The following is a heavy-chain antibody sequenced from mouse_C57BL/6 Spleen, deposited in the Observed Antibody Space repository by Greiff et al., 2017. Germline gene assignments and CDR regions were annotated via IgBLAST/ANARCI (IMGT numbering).Heavy chain of an antibody. J-gene: IGHJ3*01. Sequence: QVQLQQPGAELVKPGASVKLSCKASGYTFTSYWMQWVKQRPGQGLEWIGEIATSDSYTNYNHKFKGKVTLTVDTSSSTAYMQLSSLTSEDSAVYYCARGGYDYAWFAYWGQGTLVTVSA. CDR3: ARGGYDYAWFAY. V-gene: IGHV1-50*01. CDR2: IATSDSYT. CDR1: GYTFTSYW. D-gene: IGHD2-4*01.